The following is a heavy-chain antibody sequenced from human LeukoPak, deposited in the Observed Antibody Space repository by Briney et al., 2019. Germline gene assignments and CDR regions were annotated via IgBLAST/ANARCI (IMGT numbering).Heavy chain of an antibody. J-gene: IGHJ5*02. Sequence: GGSLRLSCAASGFTFSNYFIHWVRQAPGKGLVWVSRINSDGTSTMYADSVKGRFTISRDNAKNTLYLQMNSLRDEDTAVYYCARRVDATRWFDPWGQGTLVTVSS. CDR1: GFTFSNYF. CDR2: INSDGTST. V-gene: IGHV3-74*03. CDR3: ARRVDATRWFDP. D-gene: IGHD2-15*01.